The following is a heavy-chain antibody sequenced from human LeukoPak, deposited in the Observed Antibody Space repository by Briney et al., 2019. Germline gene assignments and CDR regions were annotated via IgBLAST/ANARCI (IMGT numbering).Heavy chain of an antibody. CDR3: AKARANMSQVGMDV. D-gene: IGHD2/OR15-2a*01. CDR1: GFTFSSYA. CDR2: ISFNGGGT. J-gene: IGHJ6*02. V-gene: IGHV3-23*01. Sequence: GGSLRLSCAASGFTFSSYAMTWVRQAPGKGLEGVSSISFNGGGTYYADSVKGRFTISRDNSKNTLFLQMNSLTPEDTAGYYWAKARANMSQVGMDVWGQGTTVTVSS.